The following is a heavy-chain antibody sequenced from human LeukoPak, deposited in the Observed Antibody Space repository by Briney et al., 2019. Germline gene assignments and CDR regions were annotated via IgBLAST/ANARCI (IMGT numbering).Heavy chain of an antibody. CDR3: ARALSYMQQLAEYFQH. CDR2: INPNSGGT. J-gene: IGHJ1*01. D-gene: IGHD6-13*01. V-gene: IGHV1-2*02. Sequence: ASVKVSCKASGYTFTGYYMHWVRQAPGQGLEWMGWINPNSGGTNYAQKFQGRVTMTRDTSISTAYMELSRLRSDDMAVYYCARALSYMQQLAEYFQHWGQGTLVTVSS. CDR1: GYTFTGYY.